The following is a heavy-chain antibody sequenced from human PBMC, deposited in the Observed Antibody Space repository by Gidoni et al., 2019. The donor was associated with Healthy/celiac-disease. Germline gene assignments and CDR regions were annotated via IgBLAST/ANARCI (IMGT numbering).Heavy chain of an antibody. D-gene: IGHD3-22*01. J-gene: IGHJ5*02. V-gene: IGHV4-31*03. CDR1: GGSISRGGDY. Sequence: QVQLQESGPGLVKPSQTLSLTCTVSGGSISRGGDYWSWIRQHPGKGLEWIGYNYYIWSTYYNPSLKSRVTISVDTSKNQFSLKLSSVTAADTAVYYCARLPYYYDSSGYYRSWFDPWGQGTLVTVSS. CDR3: ARLPYYYDSSGYYRSWFDP. CDR2: NYYIWST.